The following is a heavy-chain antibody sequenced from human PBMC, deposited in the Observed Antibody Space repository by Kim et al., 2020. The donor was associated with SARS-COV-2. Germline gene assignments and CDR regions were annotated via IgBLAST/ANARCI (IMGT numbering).Heavy chain of an antibody. D-gene: IGHD2-15*01. J-gene: IGHJ6*02. Sequence: SVKVSCKASGGTFSSHAISWVRQAPGQGLEWMGGIIPIFGTANYAQKFQGRVTITADESTSTAYMELSSLRSEDTAVYYCARDRGYCSGGSCYDYYYGMDVWGQGTTVTVSS. CDR3: ARDRGYCSGGSCYDYYYGMDV. V-gene: IGHV1-69*13. CDR2: IIPIFGTA. CDR1: GGTFSSHA.